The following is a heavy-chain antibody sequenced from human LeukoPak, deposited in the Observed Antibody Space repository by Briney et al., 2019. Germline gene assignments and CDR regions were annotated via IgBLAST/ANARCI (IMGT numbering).Heavy chain of an antibody. J-gene: IGHJ6*03. V-gene: IGHV3-21*04. CDR2: ISSRSTYI. Sequence: MNWVRXAPGKGLEWVSSISSRSTYIYYAASVKGRFTISRDDAKSSLYLQMSSLRAEDTAVYYCATVDGDLPYYMNDWGKGTTVTVSS. CDR3: ATVDGDLPYYMND. D-gene: IGHD4-17*01.